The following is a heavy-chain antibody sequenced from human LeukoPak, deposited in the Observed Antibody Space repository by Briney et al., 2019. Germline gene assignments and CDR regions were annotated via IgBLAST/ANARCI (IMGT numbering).Heavy chain of an antibody. CDR3: ARDLPTVTTVHFRDS. D-gene: IGHD4-17*01. CDR1: GYIFTSYG. J-gene: IGHJ4*02. V-gene: IGHV1-18*01. Sequence: GASVRVSCKASGYIFTSYGINWVRQAPGQGLEWMGWISAYNANTNYAQKLQGRVTMTTDTSTSTAYMELRSLTSDDTAVYYCARDLPTVTTVHFRDSWGQGILVTVSS. CDR2: ISAYNANT.